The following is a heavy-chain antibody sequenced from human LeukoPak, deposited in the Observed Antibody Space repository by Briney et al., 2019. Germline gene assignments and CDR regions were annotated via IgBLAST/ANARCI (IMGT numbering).Heavy chain of an antibody. CDR2: IYTSGST. J-gene: IGHJ4*02. D-gene: IGHD3-10*01. CDR3: ARDASIYGSGSYFVY. CDR1: GGSMNSGNYY. Sequence: SETLSLTCTVSGGSMNSGNYYWNWIRQPAGKGLEWIGHIYTSGSTNYNPSLKSRVTMSVDTSKSQFSLKLSSVTAADTAVYYCARDASIYGSGSYFVYWGQGTLVTVSS. V-gene: IGHV4-61*09.